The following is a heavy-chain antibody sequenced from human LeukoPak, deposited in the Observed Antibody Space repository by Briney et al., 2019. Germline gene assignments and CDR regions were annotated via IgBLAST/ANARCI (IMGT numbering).Heavy chain of an antibody. J-gene: IGHJ3*02. V-gene: IGHV4-4*07. Sequence: KPSETLSLTCTVSGGSISSYYWSWIRQPAGKGLEWIGRIYTSGSTNYNPSLKSRVTMSVDMSKNQFSLKLSSVTAADTAVYYCARDSEAVAGTNYAFDIWGQGTMVTVSS. CDR3: ARDSEAVAGTNYAFDI. D-gene: IGHD6-19*01. CDR2: IYTSGST. CDR1: GGSISSYY.